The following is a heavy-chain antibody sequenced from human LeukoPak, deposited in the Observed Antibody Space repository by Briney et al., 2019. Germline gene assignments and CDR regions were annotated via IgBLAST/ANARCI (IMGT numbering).Heavy chain of an antibody. V-gene: IGHV5-51*01. CDR2: LFSVEFDT. Sequence: GQSLKISCTASGHSSTTFCICWVRSVRLQGMEWIGYLFSVEFDTRYTPSFQGQSSVSADTSFSAVYLKWYSLKASDTAVYYCAKVDRADCGGPRGSSGAGALGLWGQGTMVTVSS. CDR3: AKVDRADCGGPRGSSGAGALGL. CDR1: GHSSTTFC. J-gene: IGHJ3*01. D-gene: IGHD2-21*01.